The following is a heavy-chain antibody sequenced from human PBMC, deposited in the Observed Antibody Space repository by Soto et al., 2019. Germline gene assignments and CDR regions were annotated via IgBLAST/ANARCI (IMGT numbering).Heavy chain of an antibody. Sequence: GGSLRLSCAASGFTFSSYGMHWVRQAPGKGLEWVAVISYDGSNQYYADSLKGRFSISRDNSKNTLYLQMDSLRAEDTAVYYCAKSHPDYDILSGYGYWGQGTLVTVSS. J-gene: IGHJ4*02. CDR1: GFTFSSYG. CDR3: AKSHPDYDILSGYGY. CDR2: ISYDGSNQ. D-gene: IGHD3-9*01. V-gene: IGHV3-30*18.